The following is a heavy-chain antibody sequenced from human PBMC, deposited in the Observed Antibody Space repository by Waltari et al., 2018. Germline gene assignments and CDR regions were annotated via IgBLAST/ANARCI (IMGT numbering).Heavy chain of an antibody. CDR1: GFNLSRYA. Sequence: EVQLSESGGGLVQPGGSLRLSCAASGFNLSRYAMSWVRQATGKGLEGGSTMSGSAGSTYYADSVKGRFTISRDISKNTLFLQMNSLRAEDTALYSCAKDQYTSSRRGFDSWGQGTLVTVSS. CDR2: MSGSAGST. CDR3: AKDQYTSSRRGFDS. J-gene: IGHJ4*02. D-gene: IGHD3-10*01. V-gene: IGHV3-23*01.